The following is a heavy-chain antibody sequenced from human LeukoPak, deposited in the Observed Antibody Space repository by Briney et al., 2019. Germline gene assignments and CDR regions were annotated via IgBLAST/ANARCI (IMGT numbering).Heavy chain of an antibody. CDR2: IKQDGSEK. V-gene: IGHV3-7*01. CDR1: GFTFSSYW. J-gene: IGHJ4*02. D-gene: IGHD3-10*01. CDR3: ARHREILGAWDFDY. Sequence: PGGSLRLSCAASGFTFSSYWMSWVRQAPGKGLEWVANIKQDGSEKYYVDSVKGRFTISRDNAKNSLYLQMNSLRAEDTAVYYCARHREILGAWDFDYRGQGTLVTVSS.